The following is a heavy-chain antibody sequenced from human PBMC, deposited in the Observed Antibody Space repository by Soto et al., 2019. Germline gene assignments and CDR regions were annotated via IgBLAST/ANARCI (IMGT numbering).Heavy chain of an antibody. CDR2: ISGSGGST. D-gene: IGHD4-17*01. V-gene: IGHV3-23*01. CDR3: GNFTVAMGWVAP. J-gene: IGHJ5*02. CDR1: GFTFSSYA. Sequence: GSLRLSWAASGFTFSSYAMIWVRQAPGKGLEWVSAISGSGGSTYYADPVKGRFTISKDNSKNTLYLQMNSLRAEDTAVYYCGNFTVAMGWVAPWGQATLL.